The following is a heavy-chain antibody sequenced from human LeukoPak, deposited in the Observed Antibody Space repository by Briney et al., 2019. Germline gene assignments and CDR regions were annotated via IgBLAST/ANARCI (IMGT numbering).Heavy chain of an antibody. CDR1: GFTVSSNY. CDR3: ARDGATMYDAFDI. J-gene: IGHJ3*02. V-gene: IGHV3-66*01. CDR2: IYSGDST. Sequence: GGSLRLSCAASGFTVSSNYMSWVRQAPGKGLEWVSVIYSGDSTYYADSVKGRFTISRDNSKNTLYLQMNSLRAEDTAVYYCARDGATMYDAFDIWGQGTMVTVSS. D-gene: IGHD3-10*02.